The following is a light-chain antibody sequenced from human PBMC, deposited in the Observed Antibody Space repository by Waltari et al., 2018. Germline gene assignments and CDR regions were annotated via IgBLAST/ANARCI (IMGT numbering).Light chain of an antibody. CDR1: QSVSNN. CDR3: QQYNEWPRT. CDR2: GAS. J-gene: IGKJ1*01. Sequence: EIVMTQSPATLSVSPGERATLFCRASQSVSNNLAWYQQRPGQAPRLLIHGASTRATGIPARFSGSGSGTEFTLTISSLQSEDFAVYHCQQYNEWPRTFGQGTKVEIK. V-gene: IGKV3-15*01.